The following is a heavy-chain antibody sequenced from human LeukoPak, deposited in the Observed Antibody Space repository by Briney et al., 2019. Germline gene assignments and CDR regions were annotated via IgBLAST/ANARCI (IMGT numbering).Heavy chain of an antibody. CDR2: VLGSGVPT. V-gene: IGHV3-23*01. J-gene: IGHJ3*02. CDR1: GIIFSKYG. D-gene: IGHD4-17*01. Sequence: GGSLRLSCAASGIIFSKYGMSWVRQAPGKGLEWVATVLGSGVPTYYAESVQGRFTISRDNSKNTLYLQMSSLRAEDTAMYYCAKDPNGDYIGTFDIWGQGTMVIVS. CDR3: AKDPNGDYIGTFDI.